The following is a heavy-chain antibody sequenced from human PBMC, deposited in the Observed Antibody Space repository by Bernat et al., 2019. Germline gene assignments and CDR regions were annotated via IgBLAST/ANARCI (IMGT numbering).Heavy chain of an antibody. CDR1: GFTFSSYS. Sequence: EVQLVESGGGLVKPGGSLRLSCAASGFTFSSYSMNWVRQAPGKGLEWVSSISSSSSYIYYADSVKGRFTSSRDNAKNSLYLQMNSLRAEDTAVYYCARAGHPGYSSGWADYWGQGTLVTVSS. V-gene: IGHV3-21*01. CDR2: ISSSSSYI. D-gene: IGHD6-19*01. J-gene: IGHJ4*02. CDR3: ARAGHPGYSSGWADY.